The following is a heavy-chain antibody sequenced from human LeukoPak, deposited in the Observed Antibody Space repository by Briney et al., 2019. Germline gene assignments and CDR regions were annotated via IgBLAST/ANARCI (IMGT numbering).Heavy chain of an antibody. CDR3: AKELQPWFPFDD. CDR1: GGSFSGYY. D-gene: IGHD3-10*01. V-gene: IGHV4-34*01. J-gene: IGHJ4*02. CDR2: INHSGST. Sequence: PSETLSLTCAVYGGSFSGYYRSWIRQPPGKGLEWIGEINHSGSTNYNPSLKSRVTISVDTSKNQFSLKLSSVTAADTAVYYCAKELQPWFPFDDCGQGILVTVSS.